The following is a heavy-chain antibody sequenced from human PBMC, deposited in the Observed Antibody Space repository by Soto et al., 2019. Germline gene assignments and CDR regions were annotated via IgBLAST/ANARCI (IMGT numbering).Heavy chain of an antibody. V-gene: IGHV4-39*01. Sequence: SETLSLTFTVSGGSVNSPNYYWGWIRQPPGKGLELIGSIYNSATTYYNTSLKTRVTISEDTSRNQFSLNLRSVTAADTAMYYCGRVVIAATRNPDFYXWGQGAMVTVSX. CDR3: GRVVIAATRNPDFYX. D-gene: IGHD2-15*01. CDR1: GGSVNSPNYY. J-gene: IGHJ4*02. CDR2: IYNSATT.